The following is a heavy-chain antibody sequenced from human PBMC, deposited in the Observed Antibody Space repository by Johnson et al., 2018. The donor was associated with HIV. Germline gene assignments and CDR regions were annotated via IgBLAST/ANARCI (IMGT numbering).Heavy chain of an antibody. Sequence: VQLVESGGGLVKPGGPLRLSCGASGFSVSNNYMNWVRQAPGKGLEWVSVLYSGGNTYYADSVKGRFAISRDNSKNTLYLQMNSLRAEDTAVYYCAKGGLWFGESIDAFDIWGQGTMVTVSS. D-gene: IGHD3-10*01. V-gene: IGHV3-66*02. J-gene: IGHJ3*02. CDR3: AKGGLWFGESIDAFDI. CDR1: GFSVSNNY. CDR2: LYSGGNT.